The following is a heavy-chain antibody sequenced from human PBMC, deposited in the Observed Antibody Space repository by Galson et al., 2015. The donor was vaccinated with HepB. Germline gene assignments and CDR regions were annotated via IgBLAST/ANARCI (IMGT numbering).Heavy chain of an antibody. V-gene: IGHV3-23*01. CDR3: ARHRCGSECYYIDD. D-gene: IGHD2-21*01. CDR1: GFTFSGNA. CDR2: ISGSGGRT. Sequence: SLRLSCAASGFTFSGNAMSWVRQAPGKGLEWVSGISGSGGRTNYGDSVKGRFTVSRDNSRNTLYLQMDSLRADDTAVYYCARHRCGSECYYIDDWGQGTLVTVSS. J-gene: IGHJ4*02.